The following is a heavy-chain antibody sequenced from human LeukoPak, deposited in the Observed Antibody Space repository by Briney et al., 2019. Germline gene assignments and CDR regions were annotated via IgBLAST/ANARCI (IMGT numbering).Heavy chain of an antibody. CDR1: GCTFTNYD. CDR2: MNPNNGNA. J-gene: IGHJ4*02. CDR3: ARGAWYNSAYTALHYFDY. D-gene: IGHD6-19*01. Sequence: ASVKVSCKASGCTFTNYDINWVRQATGQGLEWMGWMNPNNGNAGYAQKFQDKVTMTRDTSISTAYMELSSLRSEDTAIYYCARGAWYNSAYTALHYFDYWGQGTLVTVSS. V-gene: IGHV1-8*01.